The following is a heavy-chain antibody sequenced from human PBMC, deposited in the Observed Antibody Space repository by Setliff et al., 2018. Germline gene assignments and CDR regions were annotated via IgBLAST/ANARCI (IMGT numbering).Heavy chain of an antibody. Sequence: SETLSLTCAVSGNSISSGYCWGWIRQPPGKGLECIGSIYHSGSTFYNPSLKSRVTISLDTSKNQFSLKLRSVTTADTAVYYRARQGFGTTYMPFDYWDHGTLVTVS. CDR2: IYHSGST. CDR3: ARQGFGTTYMPFDY. V-gene: IGHV4-38-2*01. J-gene: IGHJ4*01. D-gene: IGHD1-7*01. CDR1: GNSISSGYC.